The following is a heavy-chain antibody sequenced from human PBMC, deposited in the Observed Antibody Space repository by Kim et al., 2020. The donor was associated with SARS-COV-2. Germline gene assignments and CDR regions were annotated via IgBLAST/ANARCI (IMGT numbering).Heavy chain of an antibody. Sequence: GGSLRLSCAASGFTFRRHCMHWVRQAPGKGLVWVSRVDGDGSATHYADSVKGRFTISRDNAENTVYLQMNSLSGEDTAVYYCARSLGVSPLYFFGFEVWG. V-gene: IGHV3-74*01. J-gene: IGHJ6*01. CDR2: VDGDGSAT. CDR1: GFTFRRHC. D-gene: IGHD2-8*01. CDR3: ARSLGVSPLYFFGFEV.